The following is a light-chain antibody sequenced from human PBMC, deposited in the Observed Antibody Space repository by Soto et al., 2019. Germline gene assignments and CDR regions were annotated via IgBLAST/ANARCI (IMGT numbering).Light chain of an antibody. CDR3: QQYNNWPELT. CDR1: QSVSSN. CDR2: GAS. J-gene: IGKJ4*01. Sequence: EVGLPKSPDTLSVSPGERATLSCRASQSVSSNLAWYQQKPGQAPRLLIYGASTRATGIPARFSGSGSGTEFTLTISSLQSEEFAVYYCQQYNNWPELTFGGGTKVDIK. V-gene: IGKV3-15*01.